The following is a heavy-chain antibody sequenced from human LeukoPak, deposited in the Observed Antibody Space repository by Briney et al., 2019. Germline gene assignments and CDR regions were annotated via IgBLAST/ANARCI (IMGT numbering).Heavy chain of an antibody. CDR3: ARGAPLILWFGELSYYYYYGMDV. J-gene: IGHJ6*02. D-gene: IGHD3-10*01. CDR2: IFLDSGGT. Sequence: ASVKVSCKTSGYTFTGYYLHWVRQAPGQGLEWMAWIFLDSGGTHYAQTFQGRVTMSRDTFLGTACMEQSRARSHDTGAYYCARGAPLILWFGELSYYYYYGMDVWGQGTTVTDSS. V-gene: IGHV1-2*02. CDR1: GYTFTGYY.